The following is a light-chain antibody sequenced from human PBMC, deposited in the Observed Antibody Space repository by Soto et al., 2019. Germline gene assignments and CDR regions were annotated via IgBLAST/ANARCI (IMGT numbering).Light chain of an antibody. Sequence: DIQMTQSPSTLSASVGDRVTITCRASQSINSYLAWYQQKPGKAPKLLIYEASNLESGVPSRFSGRGSGTEFTLTISSLQPDDFATYYCQQSRDYPWTFGQATKVDIK. CDR2: EAS. V-gene: IGKV1-5*03. CDR1: QSINSY. J-gene: IGKJ1*01. CDR3: QQSRDYPWT.